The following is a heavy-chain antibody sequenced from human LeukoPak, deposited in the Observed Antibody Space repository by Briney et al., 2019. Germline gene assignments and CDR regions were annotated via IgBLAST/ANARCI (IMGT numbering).Heavy chain of an antibody. V-gene: IGHV4-39*02. CDR2: IYYSGST. J-gene: IGHJ4*02. Sequence: PSETLSLTCTVSGGSISSSSYYWGWIRQPPGKGLEWIVSIYYSGSTYYNPSLKSRVTISVDTSKNQFSLKLSSVTAADTAVYYCARDEGFCRSTSCYAGYFDYWGQGALVTVSS. CDR3: ARDEGFCRSTSCYAGYFDY. D-gene: IGHD2-2*01. CDR1: GGSISSSSYY.